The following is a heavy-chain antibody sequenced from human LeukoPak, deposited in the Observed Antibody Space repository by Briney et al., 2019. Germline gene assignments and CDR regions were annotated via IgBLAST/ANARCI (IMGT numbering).Heavy chain of an antibody. CDR2: ISYDGSNK. CDR1: GFTFSSYG. CDR3: AKDSGDIVVVPAAIYGMDV. Sequence: PGGSLRLSCAASGFTFSSYGLHWVRQAPGKGLEWVAVISYDGSNKYYADSVKGRFTISRDNSKNTLYLQMNSLRAEDTAVYYCAKDSGDIVVVPAAIYGMDVWGQGTTVTVSS. V-gene: IGHV3-30*18. J-gene: IGHJ6*02. D-gene: IGHD2-2*01.